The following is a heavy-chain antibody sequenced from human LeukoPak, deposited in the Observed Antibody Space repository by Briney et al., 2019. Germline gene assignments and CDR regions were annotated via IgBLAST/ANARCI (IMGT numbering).Heavy chain of an antibody. CDR2: IYYSGSN. J-gene: IGHJ4*02. V-gene: IGHV4-39*01. D-gene: IGHD3-22*01. CDR3: VRHEPKDPQTSGYEDFEY. Sequence: SETLSLTCTVSGDSISSSSYYWGFIRQPPGQGLEWIGCIYYSGSNYYNPSFKTRVTISLDTSKNQFSLDLTSVTAADTAVYFCVRHEPKDPQTSGYEDFEYWGQGILVTVSS. CDR1: GDSISSSSYY.